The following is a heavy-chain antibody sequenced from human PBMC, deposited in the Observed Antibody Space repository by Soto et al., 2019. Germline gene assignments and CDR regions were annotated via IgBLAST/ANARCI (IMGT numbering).Heavy chain of an antibody. D-gene: IGHD3-9*01. CDR2: MYHSGRT. J-gene: IGHJ6*02. V-gene: IGHV4-30-2*01. CDR1: GGSISSGCYS. Sequence: SDTPSLTCAVSGGSISSGCYSWSWIRQPPGKGLEWIGYMYHSGRTYYNPSLKSRVTISVERSKNQFSLNLISVTAADTAVYYCARGFDSYFYGLDVWGQGTTVTVSS. CDR3: ARGFDSYFYGLDV.